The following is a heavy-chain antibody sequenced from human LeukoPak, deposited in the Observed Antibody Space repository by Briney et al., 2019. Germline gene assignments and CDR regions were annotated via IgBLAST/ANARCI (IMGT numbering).Heavy chain of an antibody. D-gene: IGHD3-22*01. J-gene: IGHJ3*02. V-gene: IGHV4-34*01. CDR3: ARTSMIVVVITSHDAFDI. Sequence: SETLSLTCAVYGGSFSGYYWSWIRQPPGKGLEWIGEINHSGSTNYNPSLKSRVTISVDTSKNQFSLKLSSVTAADTAVYYCARTSMIVVVITSHDAFDIWGQGTMVTVS. CDR1: GGSFSGYY. CDR2: INHSGST.